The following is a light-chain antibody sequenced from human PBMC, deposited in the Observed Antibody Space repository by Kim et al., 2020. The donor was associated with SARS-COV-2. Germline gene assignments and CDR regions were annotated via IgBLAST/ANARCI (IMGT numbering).Light chain of an antibody. CDR1: QNIDNN. J-gene: IGKJ4*01. V-gene: IGKV1-39*01. CDR2: AAS. Sequence: DIQMTQSPSSLSASVGDRVIITCRASQNIDNNLSWYQQKIGKAPKRLIFAASNLQSGVSSSFNGSGYGTEFRLTISSLQPEDFATYYCHQTYLSPLTFGGGTKVDIK. CDR3: HQTYLSPLT.